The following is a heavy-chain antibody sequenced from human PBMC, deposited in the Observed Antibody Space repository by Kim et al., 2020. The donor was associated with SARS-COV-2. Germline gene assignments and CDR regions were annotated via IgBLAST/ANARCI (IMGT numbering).Heavy chain of an antibody. CDR3: ARDKGVRYFDWLFHFDY. D-gene: IGHD3-9*01. J-gene: IGHJ4*02. V-gene: IGHV1-3*01. Sequence: FQGRVTSTRDTSASTAYMELSSLRSEDTAVYYCARDKGVRYFDWLFHFDYWGQGTLVTVSS.